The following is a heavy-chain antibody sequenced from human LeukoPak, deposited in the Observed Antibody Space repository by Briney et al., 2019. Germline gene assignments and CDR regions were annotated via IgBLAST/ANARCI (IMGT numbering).Heavy chain of an antibody. V-gene: IGHV4-34*01. CDR2: INHSGST. D-gene: IGHD3-10*01. J-gene: IGHJ4*02. CDR3: ARGSRVRGVIRRSFDY. Sequence: ASETLSLTCAVYGGSFSGYYWSWIRQPPGKGLEWIGEINHSGSTNYNPSLKSRVTISVDTSKNQFSLKLSSVTAADTAVYYCARGSRVRGVIRRSFDYWGQGTLVTVSS. CDR1: GGSFSGYY.